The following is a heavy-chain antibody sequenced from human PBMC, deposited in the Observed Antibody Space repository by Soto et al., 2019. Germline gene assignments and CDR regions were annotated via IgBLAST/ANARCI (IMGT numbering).Heavy chain of an antibody. CDR3: AKVSHKDYFDY. CDR2: ISYDGSNK. J-gene: IGHJ4*02. Sequence: PXGSLRLSFAASGFTVSSYGMHWVRQAPGKGLEWVAVISYDGSNKYYADSVKGRFTISRDNSKNTLYLQMNSLRAEDTAVYYCAKVSHKDYFDYWGQGTLVTVSS. V-gene: IGHV3-30*18. CDR1: GFTVSSYG.